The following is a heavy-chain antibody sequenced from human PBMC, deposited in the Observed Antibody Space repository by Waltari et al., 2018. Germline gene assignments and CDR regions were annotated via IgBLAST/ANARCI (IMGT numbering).Heavy chain of an antibody. Sequence: EVQLLESGGGLVQPGGSLRLSCAASGFTFSSYAMSWVRQAPGKGLEWVSAISGSGGSTYYADSVKGRFTISRDNSKNTLYLQMNSLRAEDTAVYYCARDGSERRAYDGSRYYYYGMDVWGQGTTVTVSS. CDR3: ARDGSERRAYDGSRYYYYGMDV. J-gene: IGHJ6*02. CDR2: ISGSGGST. CDR1: GFTFSSYA. V-gene: IGHV3-23*01. D-gene: IGHD3-22*01.